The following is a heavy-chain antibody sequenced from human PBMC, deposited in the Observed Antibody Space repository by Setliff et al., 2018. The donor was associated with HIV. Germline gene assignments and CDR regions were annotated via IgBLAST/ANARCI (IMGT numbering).Heavy chain of an antibody. CDR2: IDPGDSDT. Sequence: GESLKISCKDSGYMFNNYWIAWVRQVPGKGLEWMGIIDPGDSDTRYTPSYQGRIIMSIDRFRSTAYLQWRSLTPSDSALYYCARQRPPGYSSPYTIEYWGQGTLVTVSS. CDR3: ARQRPPGYSSPYTIEY. D-gene: IGHD6-13*01. CDR1: GYMFNNYW. V-gene: IGHV5-51*01. J-gene: IGHJ4*02.